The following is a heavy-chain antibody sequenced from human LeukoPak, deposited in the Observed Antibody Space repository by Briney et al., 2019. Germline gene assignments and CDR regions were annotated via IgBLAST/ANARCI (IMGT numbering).Heavy chain of an antibody. CDR3: ARVYCGGECYYYYGMDV. CDR2: MNPNSGNT. CDR1: GYTFTSYD. Sequence: ASVKVSCKASGYTFTSYDINWVRQTTGQGLEWMGWMNPNSGNTGYAQKFQGRVTMTRNTSISTAYMELSSPRSEDTAVYYCARVYCGGECYYYYGMDVWGQGTTATVSS. V-gene: IGHV1-8*01. J-gene: IGHJ6*02. D-gene: IGHD2-21*01.